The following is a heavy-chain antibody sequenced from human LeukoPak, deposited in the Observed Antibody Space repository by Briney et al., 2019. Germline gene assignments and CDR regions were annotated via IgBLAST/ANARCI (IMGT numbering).Heavy chain of an antibody. CDR1: GFTFSSYW. Sequence: PGGSLRLSCAASGFTFSSYWMHWVRQAPGKGLEWVSYISSSETTIYYADSVKGRFAISRDNAKNSLYLQMKSLRAEDTALYYCARDFKDAIDYWGQGTLVTVSS. D-gene: IGHD5-24*01. J-gene: IGHJ4*02. CDR2: ISSSETTI. CDR3: ARDFKDAIDY. V-gene: IGHV3-48*04.